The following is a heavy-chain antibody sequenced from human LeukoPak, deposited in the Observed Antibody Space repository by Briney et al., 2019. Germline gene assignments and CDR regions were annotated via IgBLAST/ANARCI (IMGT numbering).Heavy chain of an antibody. V-gene: IGHV4-59*01. CDR3: ARGLEGIAAAGTEYWFDP. CDR2: IYDNGIT. D-gene: IGHD6-13*01. J-gene: IGHJ5*02. Sequence: PSETLSLTCTVSGGSISSYYWSWIRQPPGKGLDWIGYIYDNGITKYNPSLKSRVTISVDTSKNQFSLRLSSVTAADTAVYYCARGLEGIAAAGTEYWFDPWGQGTLVTVSS. CDR1: GGSISSYY.